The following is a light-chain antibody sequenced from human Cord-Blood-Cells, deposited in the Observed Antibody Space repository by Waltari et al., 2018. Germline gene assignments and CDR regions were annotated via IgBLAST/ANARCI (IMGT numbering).Light chain of an antibody. CDR2: VAS. Sequence: EIVLTQSPGTLSLSQGERATLSCRASQRVSSSYLAWYQQKPGQAPRLLIYVASSRATGIPDRFSGSGSGTDFTLSISRLEPEDFAVYYCQQYGSSPYTFGQGTKLEIK. CDR1: QRVSSSY. J-gene: IGKJ2*01. CDR3: QQYGSSPYT. V-gene: IGKV3-20*01.